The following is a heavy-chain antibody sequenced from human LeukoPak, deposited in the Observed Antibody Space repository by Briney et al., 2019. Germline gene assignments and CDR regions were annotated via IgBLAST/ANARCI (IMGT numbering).Heavy chain of an antibody. CDR3: ARAGRALLWFGELLGDAFDI. V-gene: IGHV3-74*01. Sequence: GGSLRLSCAASGFTFSSYAMSWVRQAPGKGLVWVSRINSDGSSTSYADSVKGRFTISRDNAKNTLYLQMNSLRAEDTAVYYCARAGRALLWFGELLGDAFDIWGQGTMVTVSS. CDR2: INSDGSST. CDR1: GFTFSSYA. D-gene: IGHD3-10*01. J-gene: IGHJ3*02.